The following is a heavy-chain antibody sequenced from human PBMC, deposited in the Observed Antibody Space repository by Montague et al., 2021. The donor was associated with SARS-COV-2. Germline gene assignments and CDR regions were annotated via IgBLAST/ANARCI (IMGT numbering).Heavy chain of an antibody. Sequence: SETLSLTCTVAGDSVSRSYWNWIRQSPGKGLEWIGNIYYYGSVNYNPSLKSRLSISLDTSKNQLSLTLTSVTAADTATYYRARQITMVREPFDSWGQGTLALVSS. V-gene: IGHV4-59*08. CDR3: ARQITMVREPFDS. CDR2: IYYYGSV. D-gene: IGHD3-10*01. CDR1: GDSVSRSY. J-gene: IGHJ4*02.